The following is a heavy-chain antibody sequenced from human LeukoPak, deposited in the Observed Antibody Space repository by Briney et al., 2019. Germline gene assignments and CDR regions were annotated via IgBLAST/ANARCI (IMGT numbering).Heavy chain of an antibody. D-gene: IGHD3-10*01. J-gene: IGHJ5*02. V-gene: IGHV3-23*01. CDR1: GFTFSNYA. CDR3: ARDMEGVWFGELSSP. Sequence: PGGSLRLSCAASGFTFSNYAVSWVRQIPGKGLEWVSSISGNGGSTYYSDSVKGRFTISRDNAKNSLYLQMNSLRAEDTAVYYCARDMEGVWFGELSSPWGQGTLVTVSS. CDR2: ISGNGGST.